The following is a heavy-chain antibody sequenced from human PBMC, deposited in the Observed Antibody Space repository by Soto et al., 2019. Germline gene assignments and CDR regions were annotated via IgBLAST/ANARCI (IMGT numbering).Heavy chain of an antibody. CDR1: GFTFSTYA. J-gene: IGHJ4*02. CDR3: AKGIGGGNSVYFDY. CDR2: ISGSGDST. D-gene: IGHD2-8*01. V-gene: IGHV3-23*01. Sequence: LRLSCAASGFTFSTYAMNWVRQAPGKGLEWVSVISGSGDSTYYADSVKGRSTISRDNSKNTLFLQMNSLRAEDTAVYYCAKGIGGGNSVYFDYWGRGTLVTV.